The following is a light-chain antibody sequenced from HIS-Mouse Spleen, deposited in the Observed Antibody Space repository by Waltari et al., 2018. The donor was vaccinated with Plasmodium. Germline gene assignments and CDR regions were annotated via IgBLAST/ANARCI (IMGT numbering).Light chain of an antibody. CDR1: ALPKKY. Sequence: SYELTQPPSVSVSPGQRARITCSGDALPKKYAYWYQQKSGQAPVLVIYAASKRPSGLPWRFAGSSSGTMATLTISGAQVEDEADYYCYSTDSSGNHRVFGGGTKLTVL. J-gene: IGLJ3*02. CDR2: AAS. CDR3: YSTDSSGNHRV. V-gene: IGLV3-10*01.